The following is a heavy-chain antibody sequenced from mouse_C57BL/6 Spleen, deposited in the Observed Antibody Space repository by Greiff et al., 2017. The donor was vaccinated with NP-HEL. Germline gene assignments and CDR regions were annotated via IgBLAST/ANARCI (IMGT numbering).Heavy chain of an antibody. CDR3: ARNYDYDGNWFAY. CDR1: GYSITSGYD. J-gene: IGHJ3*01. Sequence: DVMLVESGPGMVKPSQSLSLTCTVTGYSITSGYDWHWIRHFPGNKLEWMGYISYSGSTNYNPSLKSRISITHDTSKNHFFLKLNSVTTEDTATYYCARNYDYDGNWFAYWGQGTLVTVSA. CDR2: ISYSGST. V-gene: IGHV3-1*01. D-gene: IGHD2-4*01.